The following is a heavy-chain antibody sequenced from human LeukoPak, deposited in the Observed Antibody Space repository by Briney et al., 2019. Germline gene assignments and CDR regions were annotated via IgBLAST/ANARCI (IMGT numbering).Heavy chain of an antibody. CDR3: ARDPDGDYDFDY. D-gene: IGHD4-17*01. CDR1: GFTFSSYG. Sequence: GRSLRLSCAASGFTFSSYGMNWVRRAPGKGLEWLSHINSNGAVISYADSVKGRFTISRDTAKSSLYLQMNSLKIEDTAIYFCARDPDGDYDFDYWGQGTLVTVSS. CDR2: INSNGAVI. J-gene: IGHJ4*02. V-gene: IGHV3-48*01.